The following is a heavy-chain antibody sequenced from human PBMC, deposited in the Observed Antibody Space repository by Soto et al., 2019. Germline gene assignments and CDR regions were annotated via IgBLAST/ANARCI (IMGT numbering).Heavy chain of an antibody. CDR2: IYPGDSDT. V-gene: IGHV5-51*01. J-gene: IGHJ6*02. CDR1: GYSFTSYW. D-gene: IGHD3-9*01. CDR3: AAGGPTTYYDKQDYYYGMDV. Sequence: GESLKISCKGSGYSFTSYWIGWVCQMPGKGLEWMGIIYPGDSDTRYSPSFQGQVTISADKSISTAYLQWSSLKASDTAMYYCAAGGPTTYYDKQDYYYGMDVWGQGTTVTVSS.